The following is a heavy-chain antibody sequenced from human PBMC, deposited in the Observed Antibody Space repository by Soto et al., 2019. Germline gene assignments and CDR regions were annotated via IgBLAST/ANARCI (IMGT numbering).Heavy chain of an antibody. CDR3: AKRSGSSSSEYNFDY. CDR1: GGTFSSYT. CDR2: IIPILGIA. Sequence: QVQLVQSGAEVKKPGSSVKVSCKASGGTFSSYTISWVRQAPGQGLEWMGRIIPILGIANYAQKFQGRVTISAHKSTSTAYMELRSVRSEDTDVYYCAKRSGSSSSEYNFDYWGQGTLVTVSS. D-gene: IGHD6-6*01. J-gene: IGHJ4*02. V-gene: IGHV1-69*02.